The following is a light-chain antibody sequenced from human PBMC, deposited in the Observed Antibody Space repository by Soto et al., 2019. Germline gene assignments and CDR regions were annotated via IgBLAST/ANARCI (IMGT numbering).Light chain of an antibody. CDR1: SSDVGGYNY. CDR3: SSDSNSIDLNI. Sequence: QSALTQPASVSGSPGQSITISCTGTSSDVGGYNYVSWYQHHPGKAPKLLIYDVNNRPSGVSNRFSGSKSGNTASLRISGLQADDEADYYCSSDSNSIDLNIFGGGTKLTVL. CDR2: DVN. J-gene: IGLJ2*01. V-gene: IGLV2-14*01.